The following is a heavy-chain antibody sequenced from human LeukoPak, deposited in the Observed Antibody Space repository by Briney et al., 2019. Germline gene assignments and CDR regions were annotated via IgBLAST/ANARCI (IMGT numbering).Heavy chain of an antibody. V-gene: IGHV3-7*01. CDR2: IKQDGSEK. CDR3: ARELRAVVATFLDY. J-gene: IGHJ4*02. D-gene: IGHD2-15*01. CDR1: GFTFSSYW. Sequence: PGGSLRLSCAASGFTFSSYWMSWVRQAPGKGLEWVANIKQDGSEKYYVDSVKGRFTISRDNAKNSLYLQMNSLRAEDTAVYYCARELRAVVATFLDYWGQGTLVTVSS.